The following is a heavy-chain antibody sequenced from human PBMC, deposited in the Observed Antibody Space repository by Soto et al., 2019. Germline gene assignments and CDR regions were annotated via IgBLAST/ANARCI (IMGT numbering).Heavy chain of an antibody. V-gene: IGHV3-30-3*01. J-gene: IGHJ6*02. Sequence: GGSLRLSCAASGFTFSSYAMHWVRQAPGKGLEWVAVISYDGSNKYYADSVKGRFTISRDNSKNTLYLQMNSLRAEDTAVYYCARGPYXYDPQHFSYYYYYGMDVWGQGTTVTVSS. CDR3: ARGPYXYDPQHFSYYYYYGMDV. D-gene: IGHD3-22*01. CDR2: ISYDGSNK. CDR1: GFTFSSYA.